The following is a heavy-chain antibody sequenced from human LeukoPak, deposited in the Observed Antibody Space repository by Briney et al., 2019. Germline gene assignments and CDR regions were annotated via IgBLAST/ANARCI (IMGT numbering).Heavy chain of an antibody. CDR2: INHSGST. Sequence: PSETLSLTCAVYGGSFSGYYWSWIRQPPGKGLEWIGEINHSGSTNYNPSLKSRVTISVDTSKNQFSLKLSSVTAADTAVHYCARVHGDYEFDYWGQGTLVTVSS. V-gene: IGHV4-34*01. D-gene: IGHD4-17*01. CDR3: ARVHGDYEFDY. J-gene: IGHJ4*02. CDR1: GGSFSGYY.